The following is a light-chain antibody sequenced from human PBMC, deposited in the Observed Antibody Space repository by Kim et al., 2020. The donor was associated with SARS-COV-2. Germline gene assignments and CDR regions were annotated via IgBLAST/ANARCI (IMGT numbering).Light chain of an antibody. CDR3: AACDDSLSGRV. Sequence: QSVLTQPPSASGTPGQRVTISCSGSSSNIGSNYVYWYQQLPGTAPKLLIYRNNQRPSGVPDRFSGSKSGTSASLAISGLRSEDEADYYCAACDDSLSGRVFGGGTQLTVL. V-gene: IGLV1-47*01. CDR2: RNN. J-gene: IGLJ3*02. CDR1: SSNIGSNY.